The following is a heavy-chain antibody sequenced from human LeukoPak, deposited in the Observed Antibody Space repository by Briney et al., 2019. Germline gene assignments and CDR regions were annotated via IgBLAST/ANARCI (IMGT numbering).Heavy chain of an antibody. CDR3: ARGGSSGWYALYSLDY. D-gene: IGHD6-19*01. V-gene: IGHV4-4*07. J-gene: IGHJ4*02. CDR1: GGSISSYY. Sequence: SETLSLTCTVSGGSISSYYWSWIRQPAGKGLEWIGRIYTSGSTNYNPSLKSRVTMSVDTSKNQFSLKLSSVTAADTAVYYCARGGSSGWYALYSLDYWGQGTLVTVSS. CDR2: IYTSGST.